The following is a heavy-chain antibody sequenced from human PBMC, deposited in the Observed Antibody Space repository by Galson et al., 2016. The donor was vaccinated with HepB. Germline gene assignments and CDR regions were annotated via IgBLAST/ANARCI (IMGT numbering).Heavy chain of an antibody. J-gene: IGHJ3*02. CDR1: GYTFTTYG. V-gene: IGHV1-18*01. D-gene: IGHD6-19*01. CDR3: AKGGWYDAFDI. CDR2: ISGYKGTP. Sequence: SVKVSCKASGYTFTTYGISWVRQAPGQGLEWMGWISGYKGTPNYAQKFSGRVTMTTDTSTSTAYMELRRLISDDTAVYYCAKGGWYDAFDIWGQGTMLTVSS.